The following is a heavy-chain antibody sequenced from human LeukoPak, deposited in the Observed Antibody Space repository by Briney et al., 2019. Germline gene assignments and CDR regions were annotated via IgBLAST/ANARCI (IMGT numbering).Heavy chain of an antibody. D-gene: IGHD1-1*01. J-gene: IGHJ6*03. CDR1: GFTFSDYY. CDR2: ISSSGSTI. Sequence: PGGSLRLSCAASGFTFSDYYMSWIRQAPGKGLEWVSYISSSGSTIYYADSVKGRFTISRDNAKNSLYLQMNSLRAEDTAMYYCIRLSVHYYMDVWGKGTTVTVSS. V-gene: IGHV3-11*01. CDR3: IRLSVHYYMDV.